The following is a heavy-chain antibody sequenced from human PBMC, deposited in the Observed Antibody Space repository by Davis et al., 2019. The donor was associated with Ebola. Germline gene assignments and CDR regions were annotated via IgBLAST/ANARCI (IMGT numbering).Heavy chain of an antibody. J-gene: IGHJ4*02. V-gene: IGHV3-21*01. CDR2: ITTSSSYT. CDR3: ARGIVRITGTKGVDY. Sequence: PAGSLRLSCVVSGFTLSAFSMQWVRQAPGKGLEWVSSITTSSSYTYYTDSVKGRFTISRDNAKNSLYLQMTSRRAEDTAVYYCARGIVRITGTKGVDYWGQGTLVTVSS. D-gene: IGHD1-7*01. CDR1: GFTLSAFS.